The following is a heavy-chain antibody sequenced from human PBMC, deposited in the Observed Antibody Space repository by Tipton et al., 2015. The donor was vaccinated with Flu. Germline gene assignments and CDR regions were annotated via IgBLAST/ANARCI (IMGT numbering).Heavy chain of an antibody. CDR2: ISSSSYYI. J-gene: IGHJ4*02. CDR3: ARGGGYDPYYFDS. CDR1: EFTFNSYS. D-gene: IGHD5-12*01. V-gene: IGHV3-21*01. Sequence: QLVQSGGGLVKPGGSLRLSCAASEFTFNSYSMNWVRQAPGKGLEWVSSISSSSYYIYYTDSVKGRFTISRDNAKNSLYLQMYSLTAEDTAVYYCARGGGYDPYYFDSWGQGTLVTVSS.